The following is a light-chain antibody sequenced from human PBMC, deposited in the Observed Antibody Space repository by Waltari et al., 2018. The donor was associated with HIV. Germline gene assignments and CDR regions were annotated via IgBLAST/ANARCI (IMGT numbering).Light chain of an antibody. CDR2: DVN. V-gene: IGLV2-14*03. Sequence: QSALTQPASVSGSPGQSITISCTGTSSDVGNYNYVSWFQQPPDKAPTLILVDVNKRPSVFSSRFSGSKSGKTASLTISGLQPEDEGDYFCTSYTSSDTWVFGGGTKVTVL. CDR1: SSDVGNYNY. J-gene: IGLJ3*02. CDR3: TSYTSSDTWV.